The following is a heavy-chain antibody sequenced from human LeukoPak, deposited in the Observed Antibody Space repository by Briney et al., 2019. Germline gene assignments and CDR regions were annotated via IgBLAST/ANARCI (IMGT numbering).Heavy chain of an antibody. J-gene: IGHJ5*02. CDR3: ARMDCGGDCYSLS. CDR2: IIPILGIA. Sequence: AASVKVSCKASGGTFSSYAISWVRQAPGQGLKWMGRIIPILGIANYAQKFQGRVTITADKSTSTAYMELSSLRSEDTAVYYCARMDCGGDCYSLSWGQGTLVTVSS. CDR1: GGTFSSYA. D-gene: IGHD2-21*02. V-gene: IGHV1-69*04.